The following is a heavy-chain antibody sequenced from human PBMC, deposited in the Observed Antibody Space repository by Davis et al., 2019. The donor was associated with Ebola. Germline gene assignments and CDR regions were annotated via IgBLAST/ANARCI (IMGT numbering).Heavy chain of an antibody. CDR2: IWSGGSDQ. J-gene: IGHJ4*02. CDR3: ATAYSTNCRGVTTGVPNDY. Sequence: GESLKISCAASGFAFGTYGMQWVRQAPGKGLEGVALIWSGGSDQYYQDSVKGRFTLSRDNSKNTLYLQMHSLRVEDTAGDYCATAYSTNCRGVTTGVPNDYWGQGTLVSVSS. D-gene: IGHD2-2*01. CDR1: GFAFGTYG. V-gene: IGHV3-33*01.